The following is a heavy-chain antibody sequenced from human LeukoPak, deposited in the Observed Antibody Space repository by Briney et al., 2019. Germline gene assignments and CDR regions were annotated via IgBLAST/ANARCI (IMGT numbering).Heavy chain of an antibody. V-gene: IGHV4-4*02. CDR2: IYHSGST. CDR3: ARVPGYSSSWYGVRFDY. CDR1: GGSICSSNW. D-gene: IGHD6-13*01. Sequence: SETLSLTCAVSGGSICSSNWWSWARPPPGKGLEWIGEIYHSGSTNYNQSLKSRVTISVDKSKNQFSLKLSSVTAADTAVYYCARVPGYSSSWYGVRFDYWGQGSLVTVSS. J-gene: IGHJ4*02.